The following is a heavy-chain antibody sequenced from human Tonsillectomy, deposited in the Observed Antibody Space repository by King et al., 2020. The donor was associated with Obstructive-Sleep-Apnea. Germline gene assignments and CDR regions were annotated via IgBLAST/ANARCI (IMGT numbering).Heavy chain of an antibody. V-gene: IGHV4-39*01. CDR2: SHSSGGT. J-gene: IGHJ4*02. CDR1: GGSISSSSYY. CDR3: ARHKILTIAAADDY. D-gene: IGHD6-13*01. Sequence: QLQESGPGLVKPSEPLSLTCTGAGGSISSSSYYWGWIRQPPGKGLEWIGRSHSSGGTFYYPSFTRRVTISVDTAKNQLSLKLNSGTAADTAVYYCARHKILTIAAADDYWGQGTLVTVSS.